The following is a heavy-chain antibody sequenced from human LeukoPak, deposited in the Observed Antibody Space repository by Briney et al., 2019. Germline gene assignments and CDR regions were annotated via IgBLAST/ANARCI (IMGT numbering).Heavy chain of an antibody. CDR1: GCTFSNYA. J-gene: IGHJ5*02. CDR2: IIPMFGSG. Sequence: ASVKVSFKSSGCTFSNYAVSWVRQAPGQGLEWLGGIIPMFGSGKYPQKFQGRVTITTDETTTTVYMGLVSLTSEDTAVYYCVRRQALRGRHRAFDPWGQGTLVTVTS. D-gene: IGHD3-10*01. V-gene: IGHV1-69*05. CDR3: VRRQALRGRHRAFDP.